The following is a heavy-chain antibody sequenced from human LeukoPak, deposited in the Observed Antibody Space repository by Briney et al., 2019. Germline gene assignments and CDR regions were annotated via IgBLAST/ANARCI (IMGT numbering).Heavy chain of an antibody. J-gene: IGHJ4*02. CDR2: IYHSGST. Sequence: PSETLSLTCTVSGYSISSGYYWGWIRQPPGKGLEWIGSIYHSGSTYYNPSLRSRVTISVDTSKNQFSLKLSSVTAADTAVYYCARVNMVRGVIIQYYFDYWGQGTLVTVSS. V-gene: IGHV4-38-2*02. D-gene: IGHD3-10*01. CDR3: ARVNMVRGVIIQYYFDY. CDR1: GYSISSGYY.